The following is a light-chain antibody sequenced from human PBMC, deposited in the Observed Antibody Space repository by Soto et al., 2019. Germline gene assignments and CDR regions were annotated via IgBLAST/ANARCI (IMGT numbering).Light chain of an antibody. J-gene: IGKJ2*01. V-gene: IGKV1-5*03. Sequence: DIQMTQSPSTLSASVGDRVTITCRASQSISNWLAWYQQKPGKAPKLLIYKASSLESGVPSRFSGSGSGTEFTLTMSSLQPDDFATYYCQQYNSYSYTFGQGTKLEIK. CDR1: QSISNW. CDR3: QQYNSYSYT. CDR2: KAS.